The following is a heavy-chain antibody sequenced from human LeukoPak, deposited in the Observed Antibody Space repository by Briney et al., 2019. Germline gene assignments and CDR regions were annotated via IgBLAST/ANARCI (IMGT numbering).Heavy chain of an antibody. CDR2: ISAYNGNT. Sequence: ASVKVSCKASGYTFTSYGISWERQAPGQGLEWMGWISAYNGNTNYAQKLQGRVTMTTDTSTSTAYMELRSLRSDDTAVYYCAMLKDAYYYDSSGYYFGYWGQGTLVTVSS. D-gene: IGHD3-22*01. V-gene: IGHV1-18*01. CDR1: GYTFTSYG. J-gene: IGHJ4*02. CDR3: AMLKDAYYYDSSGYYFGY.